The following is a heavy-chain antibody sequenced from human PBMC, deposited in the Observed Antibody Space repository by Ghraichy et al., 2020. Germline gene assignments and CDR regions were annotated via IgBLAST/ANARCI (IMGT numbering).Heavy chain of an antibody. Sequence: SQTLSLTCAVYGGSFSGYYWSWIRQPPGKGLEWIGEINHSGSTNYNPSLKSRVTISVDTSKNQFSLKLSSVTAADTAVYYCARGGIVVVPAAMPVDGRGDVNWFDPWGQGTLVTVSS. J-gene: IGHJ5*02. V-gene: IGHV4-34*01. CDR3: ARGGIVVVPAAMPVDGRGDVNWFDP. D-gene: IGHD2-2*01. CDR1: GGSFSGYY. CDR2: INHSGST.